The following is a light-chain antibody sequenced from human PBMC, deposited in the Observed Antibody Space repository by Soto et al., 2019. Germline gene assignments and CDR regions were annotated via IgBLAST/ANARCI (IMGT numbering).Light chain of an antibody. Sequence: EIVLTQSPGTLSLSPGERATLSCRASQSVSSSYLAWYQQRPGQAPRLLFHGVSNRATGIPDRFSGSGSETDFTLIIGSLEPEDFAVYYCQQYGLTFGQGTKVDIK. CDR3: QQYGLT. CDR2: GVS. J-gene: IGKJ1*01. CDR1: QSVSSSY. V-gene: IGKV3-20*01.